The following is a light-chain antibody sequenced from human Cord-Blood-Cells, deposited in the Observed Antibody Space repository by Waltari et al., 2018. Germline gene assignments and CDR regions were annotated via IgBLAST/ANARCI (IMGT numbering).Light chain of an antibody. V-gene: IGKV1-5*03. CDR1: QSISNW. J-gene: IGKJ1*01. CDR2: NAS. Sequence: DLQMTQSPSTLSASVGDRLTITCRDSQSISNWLAWYHQKPGKAPKLLIYNASSLESGVPSRFSGSGSWTEFTLTISSLQPDDFATYYCQQYNSYSPWTFGQGTKVEIK. CDR3: QQYNSYSPWT.